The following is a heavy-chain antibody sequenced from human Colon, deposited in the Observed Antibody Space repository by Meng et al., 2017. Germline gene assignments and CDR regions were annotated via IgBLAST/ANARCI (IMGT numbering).Heavy chain of an antibody. CDR2: IHSSGTT. V-gene: IGHV4-59*01. Sequence: SETLSLTCSVSGGSINNDYWSWIRQPPGKSLEWLGFIHSSGTTNYNPSLESRVTLSVDTSKNQFSLKMTSVNAADTAVYYCARGGASSKPFNYWGQGMLVTVSS. D-gene: IGHD6-13*01. CDR3: ARGGASSKPFNY. CDR1: GGSINNDY. J-gene: IGHJ4*02.